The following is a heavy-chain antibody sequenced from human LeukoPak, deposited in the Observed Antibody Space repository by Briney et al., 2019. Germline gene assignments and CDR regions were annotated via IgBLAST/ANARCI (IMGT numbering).Heavy chain of an antibody. Sequence: SETLSLTCAVYGGSFSGYYRSWIRQPPGKGLEWIGEINHSGSTNYNPSLKSRVTISVDTSKNQFSLKLSSVTAADTAVYYCARLPAHCSSTSCYIVPRDYWGQGTLVTVSS. J-gene: IGHJ4*02. CDR2: INHSGST. CDR3: ARLPAHCSSTSCYIVPRDY. D-gene: IGHD2-2*02. V-gene: IGHV4-34*01. CDR1: GGSFSGYY.